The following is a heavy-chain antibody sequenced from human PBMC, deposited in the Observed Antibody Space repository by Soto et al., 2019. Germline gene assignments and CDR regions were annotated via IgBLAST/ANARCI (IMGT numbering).Heavy chain of an antibody. D-gene: IGHD4-17*01. Sequence: QVQLVQSGAEVKKPGSSVKVSCKASGGTFSSYAISWVRQAPGQGLEWMGGIIPIFGTANYAQKFQGRVTITADESTSTAYMELSRLRSEDTAVYYCAREHCDYVHYYYYYGMDVWGQGTTVTVSS. J-gene: IGHJ6*02. CDR2: IIPIFGTA. CDR1: GGTFSSYA. CDR3: AREHCDYVHYYYYYGMDV. V-gene: IGHV1-69*01.